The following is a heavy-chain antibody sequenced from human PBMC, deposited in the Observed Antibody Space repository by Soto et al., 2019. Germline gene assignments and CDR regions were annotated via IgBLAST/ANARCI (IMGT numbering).Heavy chain of an antibody. J-gene: IGHJ4*02. CDR2: IYYSGST. D-gene: IGHD2-2*01. V-gene: IGHV4-59*01. CDR3: ARAARPIYAPIDY. Sequence: ASETLSLTCTVSGGSISSYYWSWIRQPPGKGLEWIGYIYYSGSTNYNPSLKSRVTISVDTSKNQFSLKLSSVTAADTAVYYCARAARPIYAPIDYWGQGTLVTVSS. CDR1: GGSISSYY.